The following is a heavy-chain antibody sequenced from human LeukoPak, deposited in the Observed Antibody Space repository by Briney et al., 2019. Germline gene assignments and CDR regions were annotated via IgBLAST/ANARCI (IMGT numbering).Heavy chain of an antibody. Sequence: SETLSLTCSVSGGSISSYYWSWIRQPPGKGLEWIGYIYYSGSTNYNPSLKSRVTISVDTSKNQFSLKLSSVTAAETAVYYCARHAPMTTYDYWGQGTLVTVSS. CDR2: IYYSGST. D-gene: IGHD4-11*01. J-gene: IGHJ4*02. CDR3: ARHAPMTTYDY. CDR1: GGSISSYY. V-gene: IGHV4-59*08.